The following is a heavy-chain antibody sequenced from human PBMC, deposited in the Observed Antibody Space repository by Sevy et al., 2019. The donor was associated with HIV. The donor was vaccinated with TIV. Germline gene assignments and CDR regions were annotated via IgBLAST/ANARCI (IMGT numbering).Heavy chain of an antibody. J-gene: IGHJ5*02. CDR2: IYYSGST. D-gene: IGHD6-19*01. CDR1: GGSISSSSYY. CDR3: ARPGLPGMGSSGPSGFDP. V-gene: IGHV4-39*01. Sequence: SETLSLTCTVSGGSISSSSYYWGWIRQPPGKGLEWIGCIYYSGSTYYNPSLKSRVTISVDTSKNQFSLKLSSVTAADTAVYYCARPGLPGMGSSGPSGFDPWGQGTLVTVSS.